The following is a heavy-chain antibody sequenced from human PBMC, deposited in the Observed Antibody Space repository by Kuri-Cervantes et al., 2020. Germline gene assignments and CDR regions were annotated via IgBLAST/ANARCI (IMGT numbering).Heavy chain of an antibody. CDR3: AKGEVINSGRYFQH. CDR1: GGTFSSYA. Sequence: SVKVSCKASGGTFSSYAISWVRQAPGQGLEWVGGIIPIFGTANYAQKFQGRVTITADKSTSTAYMELSSLRSEDTAVYYCAKGEVINSGRYFQHWGQGTLVTVSS. J-gene: IGHJ1*01. D-gene: IGHD3-22*01. CDR2: IIPIFGTA. V-gene: IGHV1-69*06.